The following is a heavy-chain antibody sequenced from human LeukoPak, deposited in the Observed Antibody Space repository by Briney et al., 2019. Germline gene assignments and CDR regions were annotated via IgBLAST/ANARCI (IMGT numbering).Heavy chain of an antibody. V-gene: IGHV1-18*01. CDR2: ISAYNGNT. J-gene: IGHJ6*03. CDR3: ARGPIIDIVIIPAADDYYYMDV. CDR1: GYTFRSYG. Sequence: ASVKVSCKASGYTFRSYGISWARQAPGQGLEWMGWISAYNGNTNSAQKIQGRVTMTTDTSTSTAYMELRSLRSDDTAVYYCARGPIIDIVIIPAADDYYYMDVWGKGTTVTVSS. D-gene: IGHD2-2*01.